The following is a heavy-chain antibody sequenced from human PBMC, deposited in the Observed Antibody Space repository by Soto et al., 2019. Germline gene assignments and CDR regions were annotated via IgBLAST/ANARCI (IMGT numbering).Heavy chain of an antibody. CDR2: IYHSGST. V-gene: IGHV4-30-2*01. J-gene: IGHJ4*02. D-gene: IGHD3-10*01. CDR1: GGSISGYS. CDR3: ARDHYFNNNWAFDY. Sequence: PSETLSLTCTVSGGSISGYSWSWIRQPPGKGLEWIGYIYHSGSTYYNPSLKSRATISMDKSRNQISLTLTSVTAADTAVYYCARDHYFNNNWAFDYWGQGALVTVSS.